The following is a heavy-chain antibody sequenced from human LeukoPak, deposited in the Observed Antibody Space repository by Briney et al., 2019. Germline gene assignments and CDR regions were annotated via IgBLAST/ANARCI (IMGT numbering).Heavy chain of an antibody. Sequence: GGSLRLSCLAAGFTFSDFYMSWIRQAPGKGLEWVAYIRSGGGTIFYADSVRGRFTISRDDAKSSLYLQMNDLRADDTAVNYCSSFNHWGQGALVTVSS. CDR2: IRSGGGTI. D-gene: IGHD6-6*01. V-gene: IGHV3-11*01. CDR1: GFTFSDFY. CDR3: SSFNH. J-gene: IGHJ4*02.